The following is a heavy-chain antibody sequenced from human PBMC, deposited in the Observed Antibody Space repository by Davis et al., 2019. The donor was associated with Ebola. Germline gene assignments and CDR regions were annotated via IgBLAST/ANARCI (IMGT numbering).Heavy chain of an antibody. CDR2: ISSSSSYI. J-gene: IGHJ6*04. CDR3: ARDFRRRVVIDFYYYYYGMDV. Sequence: PGGSLRLSCAASGFTFSSYSMNWVRQAPGKGLEWVSSISSSSSYIYYADSVKGRFTISRDNSKNTLYLQMNSLRAEDTAVYYCARDFRRRVVIDFYYYYYGMDVWGKGTTVTVSS. V-gene: IGHV3-21*01. D-gene: IGHD3-22*01. CDR1: GFTFSSYS.